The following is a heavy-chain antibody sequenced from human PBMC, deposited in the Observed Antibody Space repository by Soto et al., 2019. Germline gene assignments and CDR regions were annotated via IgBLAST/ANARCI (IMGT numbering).Heavy chain of an antibody. V-gene: IGHV3-23*01. CDR3: ATRIIGVEY. CDR1: GFTFSAYA. J-gene: IGHJ4*02. D-gene: IGHD2-21*01. Sequence: EVQLLESGGGLVQPGGSLRLSCAASGFTFSAYAMSWVRQAPGKGLEWVSAISGTSPSTYYADSVQGRFSISTDSSRTTLSLQMKTLRAEDTGVYFSATRIIGVEYWGQGTLVTVSS. CDR2: ISGTSPST.